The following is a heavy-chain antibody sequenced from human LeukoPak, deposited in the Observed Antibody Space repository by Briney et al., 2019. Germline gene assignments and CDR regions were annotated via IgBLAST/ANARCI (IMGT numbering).Heavy chain of an antibody. V-gene: IGHV4-38-2*01. Sequence: SETLSLTXAVSGYSISSCYYWGWIRQPPGKGLELIGSIYHSGSTYYNPSLKSRVTISVDTAKNQFSLMLSSVTAADTAVYYCARHRVGSGDTYYDFWSGYSGFDPWGQGTLVTVSS. D-gene: IGHD3-3*01. CDR2: IYHSGST. CDR1: GYSISSCYY. J-gene: IGHJ5*02. CDR3: ARHRVGSGDTYYDFWSGYSGFDP.